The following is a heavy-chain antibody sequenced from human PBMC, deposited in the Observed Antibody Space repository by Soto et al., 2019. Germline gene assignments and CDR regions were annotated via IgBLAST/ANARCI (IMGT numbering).Heavy chain of an antibody. D-gene: IGHD3-22*01. J-gene: IGHJ6*02. Sequence: GASVKVSCKASGGTFSSYAISWVRQAPGQGLEWMGGIIPIFGTANYAQKFQGRITITADESTSTTYMELSSMRSENTTVNYSARYLDDSSGYYYENYYYGMDVWGQGTTVTVSS. CDR1: GGTFSSYA. CDR2: IIPIFGTA. CDR3: ARYLDDSSGYYYENYYYGMDV. V-gene: IGHV1-69*13.